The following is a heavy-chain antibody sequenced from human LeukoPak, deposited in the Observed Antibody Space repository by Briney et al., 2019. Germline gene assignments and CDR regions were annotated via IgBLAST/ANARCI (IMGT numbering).Heavy chain of an antibody. V-gene: IGHV3-43*02. Sequence: GGSLRLSCVASGLPISDFAMHWVRQAPGKGLEWVSLISGDGVSTFYADSVKGRFSISRDNSKNSLSLEMNSLRTEDTAMYYCARESGKFDYWGQGTLVAVSS. CDR2: ISGDGVST. CDR1: GLPISDFA. CDR3: ARESGKFDY. J-gene: IGHJ4*02.